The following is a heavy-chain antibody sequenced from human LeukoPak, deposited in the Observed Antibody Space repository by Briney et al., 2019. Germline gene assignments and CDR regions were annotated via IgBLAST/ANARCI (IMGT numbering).Heavy chain of an antibody. J-gene: IGHJ4*02. CDR1: GYTFNTYG. CDR2: IRTDDGDT. V-gene: IGHV1-18*01. D-gene: IGHD4-17*01. CDR3: ARGLFGNYGRVSYTEFDF. Sequence: ASVKISCTASGYTFNTYGITWVRQAPGQGLEWMGWIRTDDGDTHYAEKLQGRVTMTTDTSTSTAYMELRSLRSDDTAVYYCARGLFGNYGRVSYTEFDFWGQGTLVTVSS.